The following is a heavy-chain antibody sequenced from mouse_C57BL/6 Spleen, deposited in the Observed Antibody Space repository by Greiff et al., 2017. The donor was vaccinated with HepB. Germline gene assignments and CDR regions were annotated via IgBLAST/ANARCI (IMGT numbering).Heavy chain of an antibody. CDR2: IDPNSGGT. J-gene: IGHJ4*01. V-gene: IGHV1-62-3*01. Sequence: QVQLKQPGAELVKPGASVKLSCKASGYTFTSYWMHWVKQRPGRGLEWIGRIDPNSGGTKYNEKFKGKATLTVAKPSSTAYMQLSSLTSKDSAVDYCARSLYYYSNYVPLMDYWGQGTSVTVSS. CDR3: ARSLYYYSNYVPLMDY. CDR1: GYTFTSYW. D-gene: IGHD2-5*01.